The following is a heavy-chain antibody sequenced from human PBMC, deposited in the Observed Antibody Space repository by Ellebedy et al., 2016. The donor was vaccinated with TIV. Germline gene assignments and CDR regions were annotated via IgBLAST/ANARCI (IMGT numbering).Heavy chain of an antibody. V-gene: IGHV3-9*01. CDR3: AKDPGTTFTGTAPYYFDY. J-gene: IGHJ4*02. D-gene: IGHD1-14*01. CDR2: ISWNGGSR. CDR1: GFTFDDYA. Sequence: SLKISCEASGFTFDDYAVHWVRQAPGKGLEWVSGISWNGGSRGYADSVKGRFTISRDNARNSLYLQMNSLRREDTALYYCAKDPGTTFTGTAPYYFDYWGQGTLVTVSS.